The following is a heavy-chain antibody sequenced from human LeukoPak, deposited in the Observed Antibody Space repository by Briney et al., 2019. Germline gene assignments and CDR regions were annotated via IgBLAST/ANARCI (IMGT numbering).Heavy chain of an antibody. CDR3: ARDSFSVAGYYYYYGMDV. CDR1: GGSISSYY. D-gene: IGHD6-19*01. V-gene: IGHV4-4*07. Sequence: SETLSLTCTVSGGSISSYYWGWIRQPAGKGLEWIGRIYTSGSTNYNPSLKSRVTMSVDTSKNQFSLKLSSVTAADTAVYYCARDSFSVAGYYYYYGMDVWGQGTTVTVSS. CDR2: IYTSGST. J-gene: IGHJ6*02.